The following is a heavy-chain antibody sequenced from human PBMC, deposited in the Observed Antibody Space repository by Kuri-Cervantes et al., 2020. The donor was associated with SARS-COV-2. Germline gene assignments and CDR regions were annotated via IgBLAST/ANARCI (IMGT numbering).Heavy chain of an antibody. CDR3: ARDRRIAAAGTWSKFDY. V-gene: IGHV1-46*01. CDR1: GGTFSSYA. D-gene: IGHD6-13*01. Sequence: ASVKVSCKASGGTFSSYAISWVRQAPGQGPEWMGIINPSGGSTSYAQKFQGRVTMTRDTSTSTVYMELGSLRSDDTAVYYCARDRRIAAAGTWSKFDYWGQGTLVTVSS. CDR2: INPSGGST. J-gene: IGHJ4*02.